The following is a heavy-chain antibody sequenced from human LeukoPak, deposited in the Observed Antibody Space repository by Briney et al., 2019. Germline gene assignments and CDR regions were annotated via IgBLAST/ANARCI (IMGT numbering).Heavy chain of an antibody. CDR2: INPNTGGT. J-gene: IGHJ5*02. Sequence: GAPVKVSCTASGYTFTGYYIHWVRQAPGQGLEWMGGINPNTGGTNYAQKFQGRVTMTRDTSITTAYMELSRLTSDDTAIYYCAKVPPSITAAGNWLDPWGQGALVTVSS. V-gene: IGHV1-2*02. CDR3: AKVPPSITAAGNWLDP. D-gene: IGHD6-13*01. CDR1: GYTFTGYY.